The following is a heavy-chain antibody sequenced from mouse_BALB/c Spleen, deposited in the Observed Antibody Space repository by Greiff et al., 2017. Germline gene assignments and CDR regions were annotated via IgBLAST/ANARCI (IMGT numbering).Heavy chain of an antibody. V-gene: IGHV5-9*03. CDR1: GFTFSSYT. D-gene: IGHD1-1*01. J-gene: IGHJ4*01. CDR3: ARLREMDY. Sequence: EVKLQESGGGLVKPGGSLKLSCAASGFTFSSYTMSWVRQTPEKRLEWVATISSGGGNTYYPDSVKGRFTISRDNAKNNLYLQMSSLRSEDTALYYCARLREMDYWGQGTSVTVSS. CDR2: ISSGGGNT.